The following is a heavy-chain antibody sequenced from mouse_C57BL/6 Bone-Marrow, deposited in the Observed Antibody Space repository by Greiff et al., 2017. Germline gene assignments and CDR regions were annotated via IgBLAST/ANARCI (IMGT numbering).Heavy chain of an antibody. V-gene: IGHV2-9-1*01. Sequence: VKLVESGPGLVAPSQSLSITCTVSGFSLTSYAISWVRQPPGKGLEWLGVIWTGGGTNYNSALNSRLSTSKYNSKSQVFSKMHSLQTDDTARYYCASLYYYGSSCHYYDMDDGGQGTSVTVSS. J-gene: IGHJ4*01. D-gene: IGHD1-1*01. CDR1: GFSLTSYA. CDR2: IWTGGGT. CDR3: ASLYYYGSSCHYYDMDD.